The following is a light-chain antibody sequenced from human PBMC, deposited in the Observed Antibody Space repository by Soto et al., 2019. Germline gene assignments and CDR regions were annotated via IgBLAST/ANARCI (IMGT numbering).Light chain of an antibody. Sequence: QSVLTQPASVSGSPGQSITISCTGTSTDIGRYNYVSWYQQHPGKAPKLMIYDVSNRPSGVSNRFSGSKSGNTASLTISGLQAEDEADYYCSSYTRSSTYVCGTGTKLNVL. CDR1: STDIGRYNY. CDR3: SSYTRSSTYV. CDR2: DVS. V-gene: IGLV2-14*03. J-gene: IGLJ1*01.